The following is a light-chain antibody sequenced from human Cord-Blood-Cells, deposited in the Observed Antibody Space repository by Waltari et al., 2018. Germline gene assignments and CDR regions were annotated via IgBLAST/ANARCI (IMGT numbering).Light chain of an antibody. Sequence: QSALTQPRSVSGSPGQSVTISCTGTSSDVGGYNYVSWYQQHPGKASKRMIDGVSKRPSGVPGRCSGSKAGNTASLTSSGLQAEDEADYYCCSYAGSWVFGGGTKLTVL. CDR3: CSYAGSWV. CDR2: GVS. V-gene: IGLV2-11*01. J-gene: IGLJ3*02. CDR1: SSDVGGYNY.